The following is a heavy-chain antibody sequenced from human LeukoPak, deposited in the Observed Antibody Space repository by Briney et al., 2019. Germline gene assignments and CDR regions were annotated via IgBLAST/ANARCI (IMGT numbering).Heavy chain of an antibody. Sequence: PSETLSLTCTVSGPSLSSYYWTWIRQPPGKGLEWIGYIYSSGNTNSNPSLKSRVTISVDTSNNQFSLNLNSVTAADTAAYYCARGGEAGLADWGQGTLVTVSS. CDR2: IYSSGNT. V-gene: IGHV4-59*01. CDR3: ARGGEAGLAD. D-gene: IGHD4-17*01. CDR1: GPSLSSYY. J-gene: IGHJ4*02.